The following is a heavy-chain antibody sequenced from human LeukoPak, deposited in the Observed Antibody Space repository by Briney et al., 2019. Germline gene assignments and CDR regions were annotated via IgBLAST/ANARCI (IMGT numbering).Heavy chain of an antibody. Sequence: PGGSLRLSCVASGLAFRSYAMNWVRQAPGKGLEWVSTISVSSGTFYADSVKGRFTTSRDNSMNTLYLQMTGLRADDTAEYYCADCGVAGVRSSSYWGQGTLVTVSS. CDR1: GLAFRSYA. D-gene: IGHD3-10*01. CDR2: ISVSSGT. CDR3: ADCGVAGVRSSSY. J-gene: IGHJ4*02. V-gene: IGHV3-23*01.